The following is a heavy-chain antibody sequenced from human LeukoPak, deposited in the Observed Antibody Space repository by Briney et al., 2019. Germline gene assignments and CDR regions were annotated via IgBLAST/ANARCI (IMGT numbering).Heavy chain of an antibody. CDR2: ISGSGGST. CDR1: GFTFRSYA. V-gene: IGHV3-23*01. CDR3: AKVHRRDGYNFDY. D-gene: IGHD5-24*01. J-gene: IGHJ4*02. Sequence: GGSLDLSCAAPGFTFRSYAMSWVRKAPGKGLEWVSAISGSGGSTYYADSVEGRFTISRDNSKNTLYLQMNSLRAEDTAVYYCAKVHRRDGYNFDYWGQGTLVTVSS.